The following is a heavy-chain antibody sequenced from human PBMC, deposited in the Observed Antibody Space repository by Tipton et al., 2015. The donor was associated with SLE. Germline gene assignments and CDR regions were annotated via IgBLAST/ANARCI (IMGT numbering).Heavy chain of an antibody. J-gene: IGHJ2*01. CDR2: VDYSGAT. Sequence: TLSLTCTVSVGFLGSHYCSCIRQPPGKGLEGIGHVDYSGATDYSPPLKSRVTLLVDTSKNQFSLGLSSVTAADTAVYYGARSLRPTGDWYPDLWGRGTLVIVSS. D-gene: IGHD4-17*01. CDR1: VGFLGSHY. V-gene: IGHV4-59*11. CDR3: ARSLRPTGDWYPDL.